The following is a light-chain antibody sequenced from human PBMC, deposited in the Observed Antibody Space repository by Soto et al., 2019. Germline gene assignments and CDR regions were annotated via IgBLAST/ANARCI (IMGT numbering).Light chain of an antibody. Sequence: DIVMTQSPDSLAVSLGERATINCKSSQSVLYSSNNKNYLAWYQQKPGQTPKLLIYWASTRESGVPDRFSGSGSGTDFPLTISSLQAEDVAVYFCQQYYSTPPYTFGQGTKLEIK. CDR2: WAS. V-gene: IGKV4-1*01. J-gene: IGKJ2*01. CDR3: QQYYSTPPYT. CDR1: QSVLYSSNNKNY.